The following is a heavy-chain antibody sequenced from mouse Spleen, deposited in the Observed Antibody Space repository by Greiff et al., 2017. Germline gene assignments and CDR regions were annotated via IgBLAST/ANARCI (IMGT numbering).Heavy chain of an antibody. CDR1: GYSITSGYY. D-gene: IGHD2-10*02. J-gene: IGHJ3*01. CDR3: ARDEGYGNPFAY. CDR2: ISYDGSN. V-gene: IGHV3-6*01. Sequence: DVQLQESGPGLVKPSQSLSLTCSVPGYSITSGYYWHWIRQFPGNKLEWMGYISYDGSNNYNPSLKNRISITRDTSKNQCFLKLNSVTTEDTATYYCARDEGYGNPFAYWGQGTLVTVSA.